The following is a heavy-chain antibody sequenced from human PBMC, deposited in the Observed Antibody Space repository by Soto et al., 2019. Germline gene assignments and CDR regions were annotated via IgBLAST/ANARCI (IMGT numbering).Heavy chain of an antibody. CDR1: GFTFSSYA. D-gene: IGHD1-1*01. CDR2: VSYNGGDT. Sequence: GGSLRLSCAASGFTFSSYAMTWVRQAPGKGLEWVSIVSYNGGDTYYAASVKGRFTISRDNSKDTVDLQMNGLRAEDTAVYYCARYIRGPTVYYFDFWGQGVLVTVSS. CDR3: ARYIRGPTVYYFDF. V-gene: IGHV3-23*01. J-gene: IGHJ4*02.